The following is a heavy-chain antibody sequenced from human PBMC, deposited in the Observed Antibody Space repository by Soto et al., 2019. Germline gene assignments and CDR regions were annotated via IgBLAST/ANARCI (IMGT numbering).Heavy chain of an antibody. CDR2: ISGSGGST. CDR3: AKFPGITMVRGPNA. J-gene: IGHJ5*02. D-gene: IGHD3-10*01. V-gene: IGHV3-23*01. Sequence: PGGFLRLACAASGFTFSSYAMSWVRQAPGKGVEWVSAISGSGGSTYYADSVKGRFTISRDNSKNTLYLQMNSLRAEDTAVYYCAKFPGITMVRGPNAWGQGTLVTVSS. CDR1: GFTFSSYA.